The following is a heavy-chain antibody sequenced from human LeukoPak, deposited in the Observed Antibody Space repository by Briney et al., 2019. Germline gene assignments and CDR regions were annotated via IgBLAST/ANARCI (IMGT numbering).Heavy chain of an antibody. J-gene: IGHJ5*02. D-gene: IGHD4-17*01. CDR1: DGSISSFY. CDR3: ARTVTTRVRSCWFDP. Sequence: PSETLSLTCTVSDGSISSFYWSWIRQPPGKGLEWIGYIYYSGSTNYNPSLKSRVTISVDTSKNQFSLKLSSVTAADTAVYYCARTVTTRVRSCWFDPWGQGTLVTVSS. CDR2: IYYSGST. V-gene: IGHV4-59*01.